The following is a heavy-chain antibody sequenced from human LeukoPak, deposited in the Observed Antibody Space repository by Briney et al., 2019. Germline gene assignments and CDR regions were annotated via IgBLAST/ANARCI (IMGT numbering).Heavy chain of an antibody. CDR2: ISSSSSYI. CDR1: GFTFSSYS. D-gene: IGHD3-10*01. CDR3: AKRSNYYYGSGSYKDY. Sequence: SGGSLRLSCAASGFTFSSYSMNWVRQAPGKGLEWVSSISSSSSYIYYADSVKGRFTISRDNAKNSLYLQMNSLRAEDTAVYYCAKRSNYYYGSGSYKDYWGQGTLVTVSS. J-gene: IGHJ4*02. V-gene: IGHV3-21*01.